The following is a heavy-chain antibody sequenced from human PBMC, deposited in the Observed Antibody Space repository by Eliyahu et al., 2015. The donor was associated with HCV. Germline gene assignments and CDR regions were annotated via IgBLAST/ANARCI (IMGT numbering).Heavy chain of an antibody. V-gene: IGHV4-39*01. CDR2: IHYSGGP. CDR3: VRPTLGVGEGSRFDP. CDR1: GDSFSRTTYY. Sequence: QLQLRESGPGLVKPSETLSLTCTVSGDSFSRTTYYWGWIRQPPGKGLEWIGNIHYSGGPYYTPSLKSRVSISVDKSKNQFSLKLTSVTAADTAVYYCVRPTLGVGEGSRFDPWGQGTLVTVSS. D-gene: IGHD3-3*01. J-gene: IGHJ5*02.